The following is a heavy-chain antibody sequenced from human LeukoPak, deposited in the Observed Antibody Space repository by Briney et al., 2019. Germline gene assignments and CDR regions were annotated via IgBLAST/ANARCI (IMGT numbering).Heavy chain of an antibody. Sequence: SQTLSLTCTVSGGSISSYYWSWIRQPPGKGLEWIGYIYYSGNSNYNPSLKSRVTISVDTSKNQFSLKLSSVTAADTAVYYCAGLGASGNGYLSWFDPWGQGTLVTVSS. J-gene: IGHJ5*02. V-gene: IGHV4-59*01. CDR2: IYYSGNS. CDR3: AGLGASGNGYLSWFDP. D-gene: IGHD3-22*01. CDR1: GGSISSYY.